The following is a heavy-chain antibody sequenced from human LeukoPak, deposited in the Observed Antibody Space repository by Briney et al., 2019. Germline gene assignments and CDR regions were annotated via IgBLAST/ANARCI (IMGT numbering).Heavy chain of an antibody. Sequence: SETLSLTCTVSGGSISSGDYYWSWIHQPPGKGLEWIGYIYYSGSTYYNPSLKSRVTISVDTSKNQFSLKLSSVTAADTAVYYCARVTRDAPPYYDYVWGSYPSVAFDIWGQGTMVTVSS. CDR1: GGSISSGDYY. V-gene: IGHV4-30-4*01. CDR3: ARVTRDAPPYYDYVWGSYPSVAFDI. D-gene: IGHD3-16*02. J-gene: IGHJ3*02. CDR2: IYYSGST.